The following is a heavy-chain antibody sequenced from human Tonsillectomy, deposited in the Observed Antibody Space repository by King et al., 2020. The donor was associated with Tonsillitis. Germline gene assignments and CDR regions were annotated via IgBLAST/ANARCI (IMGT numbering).Heavy chain of an antibody. J-gene: IGHJ3*02. V-gene: IGHV4-59*01. CDR3: ARSGYYYDSSGYLYAFDI. D-gene: IGHD3-22*01. CDR1: GGSIGSYY. Sequence: VQLQESGPGLVKPSETLSLTCTVSGGSIGSYYWSWIRQPPGKGLEWIGYIYYTGSTDYNPSLKSRVTISVDTSKNQFSLNLSSVTAAETAMYYCARSGYYYDSSGYLYAFDIWGQGTMVTVSS. CDR2: IYYTGST.